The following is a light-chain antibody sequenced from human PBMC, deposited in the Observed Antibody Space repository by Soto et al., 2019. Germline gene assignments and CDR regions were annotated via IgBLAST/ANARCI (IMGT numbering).Light chain of an antibody. J-gene: IGLJ2*01. CDR3: SSYAGSNNLVV. CDR2: EVS. Sequence: SALTQPPSASGSPGQSVTISCTGTSSDVGGYNYVSWYQQHPGKAPKLMIYEVSKRPSGVPDRFSGSKSGNTASLTVSGLHAEDEADYYCSSYAGSNNLVVFGGGTKVTVL. V-gene: IGLV2-8*01. CDR1: SSDVGGYNY.